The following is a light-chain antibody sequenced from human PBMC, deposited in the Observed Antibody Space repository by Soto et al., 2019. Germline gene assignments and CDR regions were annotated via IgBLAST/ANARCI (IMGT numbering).Light chain of an antibody. CDR3: QQYGSSHIIT. CDR2: GAS. J-gene: IGKJ5*01. CDR1: QSVGTRF. V-gene: IGKV3-20*01. Sequence: EIAMTQSPGTLSLSPVERATLSCMAIQSVGTRFLAWYQQKPGQAPRLFIYGASSRATGIPDRFSGSGSGTDFTLTISRLETEDFAVYYCQQYGSSHIITFGQGTRLEI.